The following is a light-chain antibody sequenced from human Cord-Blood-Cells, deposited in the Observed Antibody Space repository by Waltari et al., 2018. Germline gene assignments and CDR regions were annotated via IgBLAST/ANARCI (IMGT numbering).Light chain of an antibody. J-gene: IGLJ1*01. CDR2: GNS. V-gene: IGLV1-40*01. Sequence: QSVLTQPPSVSGAPGQRVPISCTGSSPTRGAGDDVRWYQQLLGTAPKLLIDGNSNRPSGVPDRFSGSKSGTSASLAITGLQAEDEADYCCQSYDSRLSGYVFGTGTKVTVL. CDR1: SPTRGAGDD. CDR3: QSYDSRLSGYV.